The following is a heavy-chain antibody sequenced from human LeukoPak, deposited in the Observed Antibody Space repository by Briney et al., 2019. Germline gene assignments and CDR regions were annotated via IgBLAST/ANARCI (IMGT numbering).Heavy chain of an antibody. CDR3: ARATYSYGYHYFDY. V-gene: IGHV4-34*01. CDR1: GGSFSGYY. J-gene: IGHJ4*02. Sequence: SETLSLTCAVYGGSFSGYYWSWIRQPPGKGLEWIGEINHSGSTNYNPSLKSRVTISVDTSKNQFSLKLSSVTAADTAVYYCARATYSYGYHYFDYWGQGTLVTASS. D-gene: IGHD5-18*01. CDR2: INHSGST.